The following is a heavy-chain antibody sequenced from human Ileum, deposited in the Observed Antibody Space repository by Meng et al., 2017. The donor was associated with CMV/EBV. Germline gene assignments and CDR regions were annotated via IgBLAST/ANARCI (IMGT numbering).Heavy chain of an antibody. Sequence: ASVKVSCKASGGTFSSYAINWVRQAPGQGLEWMGWMNPDTGNTGYAQKFQGRVTMTRNTSINTAYMELSSLSSEDTAVYYCARALKYYDFCSVTACPWFDPWGQGTLVTVSS. CDR3: ARALKYYDFCSVTACPWFDP. D-gene: IGHD3-3*01. J-gene: IGHJ5*02. CDR1: GGTFSSYA. V-gene: IGHV1-8*02. CDR2: MNPDTGNT.